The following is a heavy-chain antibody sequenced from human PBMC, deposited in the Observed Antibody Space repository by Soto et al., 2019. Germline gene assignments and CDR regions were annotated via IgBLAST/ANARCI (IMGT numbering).Heavy chain of an antibody. J-gene: IGHJ6*02. CDR1: GFTFSSYS. D-gene: IGHD2-2*01. V-gene: IGHV3-21*01. CDR3: ARWHCSSTSCYRYGMDV. CDR2: ISSSSSYI. Sequence: GVLRLSCAASGFTFSSYSMNWVRQAPGKGLEWVSSISSSSSYIYYADSVRGRFTISRDNAKNSLYLQMNSLRAEDTAVYYCARWHCSSTSCYRYGMDVWGQGTTVTVSS.